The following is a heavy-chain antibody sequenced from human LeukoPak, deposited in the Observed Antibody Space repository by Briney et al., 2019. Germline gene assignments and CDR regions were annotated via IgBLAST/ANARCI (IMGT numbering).Heavy chain of an antibody. J-gene: IGHJ3*02. CDR2: ISSSGSTI. CDR3: ANLEGAYAFDI. V-gene: IGHV3-48*03. D-gene: IGHD4/OR15-4a*01. CDR1: GFTFSSYE. Sequence: PGGSLRLSCAASGFTFSSYEMNWVRQAPGKGLEWVSYISSSGSTIYYADSVKGRFTISRDNAKNSLYLQMNSLRAEDTAVYYCANLEGAYAFDIWGQGTMVTVSS.